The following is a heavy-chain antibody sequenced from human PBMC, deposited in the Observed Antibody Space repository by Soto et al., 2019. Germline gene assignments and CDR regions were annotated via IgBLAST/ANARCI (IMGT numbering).Heavy chain of an antibody. CDR1: SASFRSGSYY. V-gene: IGHV4-61*01. Sequence: SETLSLTCTVSSASFRSGSYYWSWIRQPPGKGLEWIGYIYYSGTTNLNPSLKSRVTMSVDTSKIQFSLRLRSVTAADTALYYCARGPYDAFDIWGQGTMVTVSS. CDR2: IYYSGTT. CDR3: ARGPYDAFDI. J-gene: IGHJ3*02.